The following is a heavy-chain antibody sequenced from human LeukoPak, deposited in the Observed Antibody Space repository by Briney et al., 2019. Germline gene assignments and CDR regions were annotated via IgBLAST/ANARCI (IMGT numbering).Heavy chain of an antibody. Sequence: SETLSLTCAVYGGSFSGYYWSWIRQPPGKGLEWIGEINHSGSTNYNPSLKSRVTISVDTSKNQFSLKLSSVTAADTAVYYCARGSSSWYYYYYMDVWGKGTTVTISS. CDR3: ARGSSSWYYYYYMDV. CDR1: GGSFSGYY. V-gene: IGHV4-34*01. CDR2: INHSGST. D-gene: IGHD6-13*01. J-gene: IGHJ6*03.